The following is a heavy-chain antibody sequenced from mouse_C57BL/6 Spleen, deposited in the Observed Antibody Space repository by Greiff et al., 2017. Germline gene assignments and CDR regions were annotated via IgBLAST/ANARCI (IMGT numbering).Heavy chain of an antibody. CDR3: ARGTGNNAMDY. Sequence: QVQLQQSGAELVKPGASVKISCKASGYAFSSYWMNLVKQRPGKGLEWIGQIYPGDGGTNYNGKFKGKATLTADKSSSTAYMQLSSLTSEDSAVYFCARGTGNNAMDYWGQGTSVTVSS. V-gene: IGHV1-80*01. CDR2: IYPGDGGT. J-gene: IGHJ4*01. CDR1: GYAFSSYW. D-gene: IGHD4-1*01.